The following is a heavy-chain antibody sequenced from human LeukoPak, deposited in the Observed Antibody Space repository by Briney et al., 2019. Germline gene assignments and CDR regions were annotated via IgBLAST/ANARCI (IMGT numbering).Heavy chain of an antibody. CDR2: ICAYNGNT. D-gene: IGHD3-10*01. V-gene: IGHV1-18*01. CDR3: ARVTMVRGEESPDWFDP. J-gene: IGHJ5*02. CDR1: GYTFTSYG. Sequence: GASVKVSCKASGYTFTSYGISWVRQAPGQGLEWMGWICAYNGNTNYAQKLQGRVTMTTDTSTSTAYMELRSLRSDDTAVYYCARVTMVRGEESPDWFDPWGQGTLVTVSS.